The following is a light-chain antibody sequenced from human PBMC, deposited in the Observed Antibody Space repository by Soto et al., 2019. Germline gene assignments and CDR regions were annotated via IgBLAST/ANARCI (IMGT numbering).Light chain of an antibody. V-gene: IGKV3-20*01. J-gene: IGKJ1*01. CDR2: GAS. CDR3: QHYVTSLTT. Sequence: EIVLTQSPGTLSFSPGERGTLSCGASQSVTSNYLAWYQQKPGQAPRLLIFGASIRVTGIPDRFIGSGSGTDFTLNISRLEPEDFAVYYCQHYVTSLTTFGQGTKVDIK. CDR1: QSVTSNY.